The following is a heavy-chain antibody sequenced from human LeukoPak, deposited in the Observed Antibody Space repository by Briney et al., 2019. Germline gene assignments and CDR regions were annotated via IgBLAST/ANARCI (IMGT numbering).Heavy chain of an antibody. CDR1: GFTFSDYS. Sequence: PGGSLRHSCAASGFTFSDYSMNWVRQAPGKGLEWVSSISSRSSYIYYGDSVKGRFTVSRDNAKNSLSLQMNSLRAEDTAVYYCARQGDYGGNSDAFDIWGQGTMVTVSS. D-gene: IGHD4-23*01. CDR3: ARQGDYGGNSDAFDI. J-gene: IGHJ3*02. CDR2: ISSRSSYI. V-gene: IGHV3-21*01.